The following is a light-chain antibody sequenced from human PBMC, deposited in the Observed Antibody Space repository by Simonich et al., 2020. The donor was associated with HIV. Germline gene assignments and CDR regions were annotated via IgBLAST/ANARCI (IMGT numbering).Light chain of an antibody. V-gene: IGKV3-15*01. CDR2: GAS. CDR3: QQYGSSYT. CDR1: QSVRSN. Sequence: EIVMTQSPATLSVSPGERTTLSCRASQSVRSNLVWYQQKPGQAPRLLIYGASNRATGIPARFSGSGSGTEFTLTISSMQSEDFAVYYCQQYGSSYTFGQGTKLEIK. J-gene: IGKJ2*01.